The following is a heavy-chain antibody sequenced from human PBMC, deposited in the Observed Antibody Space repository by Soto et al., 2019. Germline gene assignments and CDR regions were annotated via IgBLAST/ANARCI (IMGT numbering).Heavy chain of an antibody. D-gene: IGHD3-3*01. CDR2: IYPGDSDT. J-gene: IGHJ4*02. V-gene: IGHV5-51*01. CDR3: ARTLRFLEWPLDY. Sequence: PGESLKISCKGSGYSFASYWIGWVRQMPGKGLEWMGIIYPGDSDTKYSPSFQGQVTISADKPISTAYLQWSSLKASDTAMYYCARTLRFLEWPLDYWGQGXLVTVYS. CDR1: GYSFASYW.